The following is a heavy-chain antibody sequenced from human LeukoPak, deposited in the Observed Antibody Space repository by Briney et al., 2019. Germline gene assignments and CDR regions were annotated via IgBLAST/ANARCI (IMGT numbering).Heavy chain of an antibody. Sequence: GGSLRLSCEASGLSFTNAWMSWVRQAPGKGLEWVGRIKIKSDDETTDYAAPVRGRFTVSRDDSKNTVYLQMNSLKTEDTAVYYCTTDHRTISGVVTPDYWGQGTLATVSS. CDR2: IKIKSDDETT. D-gene: IGHD3-3*01. CDR1: GLSFTNAW. J-gene: IGHJ4*02. V-gene: IGHV3-15*01. CDR3: TTDHRTISGVVTPDY.